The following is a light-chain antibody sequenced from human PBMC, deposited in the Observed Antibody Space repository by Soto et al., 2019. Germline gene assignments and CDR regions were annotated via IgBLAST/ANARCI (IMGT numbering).Light chain of an antibody. CDR1: SSNIGAGHV. CDR2: GST. CDR3: QSYDNSLSASV. V-gene: IGLV1-40*01. J-gene: IGLJ2*01. Sequence: QSVLTQPPSVSGAPGQRVTISCTGSSSNIGAGHVVHWYQQLPGRAPKLLMYGSTNRPSGVPDRFSGSKSGTSASLAIAGLQAEDEAYYYCQSYDNSLSASVFGGGTKLTVL.